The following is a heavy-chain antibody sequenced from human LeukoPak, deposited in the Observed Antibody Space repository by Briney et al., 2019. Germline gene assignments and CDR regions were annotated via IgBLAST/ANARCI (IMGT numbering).Heavy chain of an antibody. CDR2: ISYDGSNK. CDR1: GFTFSSYA. D-gene: IGHD6-19*01. CDR3: ARDIEGSGQLGAFDI. V-gene: IGHV3-30-3*01. Sequence: GGSLRLSCAASGFTFSSYAMHWVRQAPGKGLEWVAVISYDGSNKYYADSVKGRFTISRDNSRNTLYLQMNSLRAEDTAVYYCARDIEGSGQLGAFDIWGQGTMVTVSS. J-gene: IGHJ3*02.